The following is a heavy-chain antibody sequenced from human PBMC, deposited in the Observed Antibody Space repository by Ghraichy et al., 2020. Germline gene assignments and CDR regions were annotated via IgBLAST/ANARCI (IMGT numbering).Heavy chain of an antibody. V-gene: IGHV1-18*01. Sequence: ASVKVSCKASGYTFTSYGISWVRQAPGQGLEWMGWISAYNGNTNYAQKLQGRVTMTTDTSTSTAYMELRSLRSDAPAVYYCARVAVRYYDFWSGYYSDYYYGMDVWGQGTTVTVSS. CDR2: ISAYNGNT. D-gene: IGHD3-3*01. CDR3: ARVAVRYYDFWSGYYSDYYYGMDV. J-gene: IGHJ6*02. CDR1: GYTFTSYG.